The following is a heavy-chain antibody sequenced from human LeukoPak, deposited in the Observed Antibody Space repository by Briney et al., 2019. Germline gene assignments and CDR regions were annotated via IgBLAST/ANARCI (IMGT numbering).Heavy chain of an antibody. D-gene: IGHD5-18*01. CDR1: GGSFSGYY. CDR2: INHSGST. J-gene: IGHJ4*02. CDR3: ARGVRGYSYGYRSLRGYYFDY. Sequence: PSDTLSLTCAVYGGSFSGYYWSWIRQPPGKGLEWIGEINHSGSTNYNPSLKSRVTISVDTSKNQFSLKLSSVTAADTAVYYCARGVRGYSYGYRSLRGYYFDYWGQGTLVTVSS. V-gene: IGHV4-34*01.